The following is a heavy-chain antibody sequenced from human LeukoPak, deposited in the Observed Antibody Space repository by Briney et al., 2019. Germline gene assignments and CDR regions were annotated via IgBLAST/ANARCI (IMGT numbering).Heavy chain of an antibody. CDR3: ARFGLTSSLDY. CDR1: GYTLTNNW. Sequence: GESLKISCKVSGYTLTNNWIGWVRQVPGKGLEWMGLIYPGDSDTRYSLSFQGQVTMSVDKSISTAYLQWSSLRASDTAMYFCARFGLTSSLDYWGQGTLVTVSS. J-gene: IGHJ4*02. D-gene: IGHD2-2*01. CDR2: IYPGDSDT. V-gene: IGHV5-51*01.